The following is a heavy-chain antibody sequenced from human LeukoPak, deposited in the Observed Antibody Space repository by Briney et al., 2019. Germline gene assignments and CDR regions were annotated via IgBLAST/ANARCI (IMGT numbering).Heavy chain of an antibody. CDR1: GLTFSSYA. CDR2: ISGSGASS. J-gene: IGHJ4*02. V-gene: IGHV3-23*01. CDR3: TQGSGYYFNY. Sequence: GGSLRLSCAASGLTFSSYAMSWVRQAPGKGLEWVSAISGSGASSYYADSVKGRFTISRDNSKNTQYLQMNSLRAEDTAIYYCTQGSGYYFNYWGQGTLVTVSS. D-gene: IGHD5-12*01.